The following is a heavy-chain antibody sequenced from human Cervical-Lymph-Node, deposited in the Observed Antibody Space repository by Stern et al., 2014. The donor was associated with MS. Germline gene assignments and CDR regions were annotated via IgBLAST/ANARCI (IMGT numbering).Heavy chain of an antibody. V-gene: IGHV3-53*01. J-gene: IGHJ4*02. Sequence: VQLVESGGGLIQPGGSLRLSCAVSGYSVSTNYMSWIRQAQGKGLEWVAVIYSGGSTYHADSVRGRFTISRDNARNTLSLQMDSLRAEDTAVYYCARDYYDSRGYSHWGQGTLVTVSS. CDR2: IYSGGST. CDR3: ARDYYDSRGYSH. CDR1: GYSVSTNY. D-gene: IGHD3-22*01.